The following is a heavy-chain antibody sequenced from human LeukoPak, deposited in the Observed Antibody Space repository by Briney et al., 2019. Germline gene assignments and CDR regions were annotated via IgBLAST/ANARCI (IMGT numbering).Heavy chain of an antibody. CDR1: GFTFSRNV. V-gene: IGHV3-30*01. CDR3: ARGGIPTGPYYYFYYMDV. Sequence: GSSLRLSCAASGFTFSRNVMHWVRQAPGKGLEWVALISYDGNNKFYADSVKGRFTISRDNSRNTLYLQMNSLRGEDAAVYSCARGGIPTGPYYYFYYMDVWGKGTAVTVFS. J-gene: IGHJ6*03. D-gene: IGHD3-10*01. CDR2: ISYDGNNK.